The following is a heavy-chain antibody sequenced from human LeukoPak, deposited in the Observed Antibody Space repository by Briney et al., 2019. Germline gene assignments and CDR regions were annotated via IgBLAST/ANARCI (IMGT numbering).Heavy chain of an antibody. CDR3: ARDHYYGSGTSPPRMDV. Sequence: PGGPLRLSCAASGFTFSSYPMAWVRQAPGKGLEWVSTIGNSGRSTYYADSVKGRFTISRDNSKNTLYLQMNSLRAEDTAVYYCARDHYYGSGTSPPRMDVWGQGTTVTVSS. CDR2: IGNSGRST. J-gene: IGHJ6*02. D-gene: IGHD3-10*01. CDR1: GFTFSSYP. V-gene: IGHV3-23*05.